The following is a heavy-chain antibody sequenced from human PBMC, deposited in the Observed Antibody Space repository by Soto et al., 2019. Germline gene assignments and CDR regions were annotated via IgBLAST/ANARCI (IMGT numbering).Heavy chain of an antibody. CDR2: ISHDGTKT. Sequence: QVQLVASGGGVVQPGTSLRLACEASGFNFGAYGMHWVRQAPGKGLEWVAVISHDGTKTYYADSVKGRFTISRDNSKNVLYVQMVSLRPDDTALYSCAKDRRDGYTTCSRCYGVDVWGQGTTVTVSS. D-gene: IGHD5-18*01. CDR3: AKDRRDGYTTCSRCYGVDV. J-gene: IGHJ6*02. CDR1: GFNFGAYG. V-gene: IGHV3-30*18.